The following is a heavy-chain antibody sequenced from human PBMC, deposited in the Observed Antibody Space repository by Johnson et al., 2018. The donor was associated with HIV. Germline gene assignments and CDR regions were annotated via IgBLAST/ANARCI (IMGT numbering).Heavy chain of an antibody. CDR1: GFTFSDYY. J-gene: IGHJ3*02. CDR2: ISSSGSTI. D-gene: IGHD3-3*01. V-gene: IGHV3-11*04. CDR3: AAYYDFWSGSYTSGFDI. Sequence: QVQLVESGGGLVKPGGSLRLSCAASGFTFSDYYMSWIRQAPGKGLEWVSYISSSGSTIYYADSVKGRFTISRDNAKNSLYLQMNSLRPEDTAMYYCAAYYDFWSGSYTSGFDIWGQGTMVTVSS.